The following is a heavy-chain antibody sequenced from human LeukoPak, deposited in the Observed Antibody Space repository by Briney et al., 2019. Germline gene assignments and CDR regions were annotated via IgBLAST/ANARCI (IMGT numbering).Heavy chain of an antibody. CDR3: ARTTEGYCSSASCFGFSYSYYMDV. CDR2: IYYSGST. Sequence: SETLSLTCTVSGGSISSYYWSWVRQPPGKGLEWIGYIYYSGSTNYNPSLKSRVTISVDTSKNQFSLKLSSVIAADTAVYYCARTTEGYCSSASCFGFSYSYYMDVWGKGTTVTISS. V-gene: IGHV4-59*01. CDR1: GGSISSYY. D-gene: IGHD2-2*01. J-gene: IGHJ6*03.